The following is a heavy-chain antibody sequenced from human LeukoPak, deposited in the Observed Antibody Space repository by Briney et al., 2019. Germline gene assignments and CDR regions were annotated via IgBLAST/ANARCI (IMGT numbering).Heavy chain of an antibody. CDR3: ARDPGGSYFDY. V-gene: IGHV4-59*01. CDR2: IYYSGST. J-gene: IGHJ4*02. Sequence: KTSETLSLTCTVSGDSITSYFWSWIRQPPGKGPEWIGYIYYSGSTNYNPSLKSRVTISVDTSKNQFSLKLSSVTAADTAVYYCARDPGGSYFDYWGQGTLVTVSS. CDR1: GDSITSYF. D-gene: IGHD1-26*01.